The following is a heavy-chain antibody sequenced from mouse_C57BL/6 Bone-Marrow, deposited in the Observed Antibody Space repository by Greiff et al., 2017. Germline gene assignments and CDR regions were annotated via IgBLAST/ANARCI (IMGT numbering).Heavy chain of an antibody. Sequence: EVQVVESGGDLVKPGGSLKLSCAASGFTFSSYGMSWVRQTPDKRLEWVATISSGGSYTYYPDSVKGRFTISRDNAKNTLYLQMSSLKSEDTAMYYCARIYYDYNYYAMDYWGQGTSVTVSS. J-gene: IGHJ4*01. CDR2: ISSGGSYT. CDR3: ARIYYDYNYYAMDY. V-gene: IGHV5-6*01. CDR1: GFTFSSYG. D-gene: IGHD2-4*01.